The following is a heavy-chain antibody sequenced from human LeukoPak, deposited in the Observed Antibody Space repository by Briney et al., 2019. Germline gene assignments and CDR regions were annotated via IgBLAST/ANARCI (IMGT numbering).Heavy chain of an antibody. CDR1: GFTFSSYW. V-gene: IGHV3-7*01. J-gene: IGHJ4*02. D-gene: IGHD5-12*01. CDR3: AREQGGYSGYGLVFDY. Sequence: GGSLRLSCAAPGFTFSSYWMSWVRQAPGKGLEWVANIKQDGSEKYYVDSVKGRFTISRDNAKNSLYLQMNSLRAEDTAAYYCAREQGGYSGYGLVFDYWGQGTLVTVSS. CDR2: IKQDGSEK.